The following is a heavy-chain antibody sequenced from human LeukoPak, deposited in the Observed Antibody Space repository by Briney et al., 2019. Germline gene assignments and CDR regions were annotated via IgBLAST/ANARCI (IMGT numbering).Heavy chain of an antibody. J-gene: IGHJ5*02. CDR1: GGSISSSRYY. CDR3: VRDDYSDYTRRFDP. CDR2: ISYSGSS. Sequence: PSETLSLTCTVSGGSISSSRYYWGWIRQPPGKGLEWIASISYSGSSYYNPSLKSRVTISVDTSKNQVSLQLSSVTAADTAVYYCVRDDYSDYTRRFDPWGQGTLVTVSS. D-gene: IGHD4-11*01. V-gene: IGHV4-39*07.